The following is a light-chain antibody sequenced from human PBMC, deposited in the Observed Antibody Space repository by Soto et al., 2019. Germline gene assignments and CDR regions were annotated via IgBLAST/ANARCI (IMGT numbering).Light chain of an antibody. CDR2: SNN. J-gene: IGLJ2*01. V-gene: IGLV1-44*01. Sequence: QSVLTQPPSASGTPVQRVTISCSGSSSNIGSNTVNWYQQLPGTAPKLLIYSNNQRPSGVTDRFSGSKSGTSASLAISGLQSEDEADYYCAAWDDSLNGPVFGGGTKRTVL. CDR1: SSNIGSNT. CDR3: AAWDDSLNGPV.